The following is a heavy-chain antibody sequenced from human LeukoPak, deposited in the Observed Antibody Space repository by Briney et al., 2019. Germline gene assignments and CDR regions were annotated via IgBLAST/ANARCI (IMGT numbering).Heavy chain of an antibody. D-gene: IGHD3-9*01. J-gene: IGHJ4*02. V-gene: IGHV1-2*02. Sequence: GASVKCSCKASGYTFTGYYMHWVREAPGRGLEWMGWINPNSGGTNYAQKFQGRVTMTRDTSISTAYMELSRLRSDDTALYYCARGPYDILTGYYLDYWGQGTLVTVSS. CDR3: ARGPYDILTGYYLDY. CDR1: GYTFTGYY. CDR2: INPNSGGT.